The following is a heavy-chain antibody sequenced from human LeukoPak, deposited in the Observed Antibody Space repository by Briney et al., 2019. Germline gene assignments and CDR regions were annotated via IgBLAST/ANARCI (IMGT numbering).Heavy chain of an antibody. CDR2: IYWDDDK. Sequence: SGPTLVKPTQTLTLTCTLSGFSLSTSGVGVGWIRQPPGKALEWLALIYWDDDKRYSPSLKSRLTITKDTSKNQVVLTMTNMDPVDTATYYCAHRGRYSSSWTFDYWGQGTLVAVSS. CDR3: AHRGRYSSSWTFDY. V-gene: IGHV2-5*02. D-gene: IGHD6-13*01. CDR1: GFSLSTSGVG. J-gene: IGHJ4*02.